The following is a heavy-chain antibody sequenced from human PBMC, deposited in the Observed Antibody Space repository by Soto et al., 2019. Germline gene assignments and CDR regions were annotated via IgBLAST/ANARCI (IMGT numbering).Heavy chain of an antibody. V-gene: IGHV4-34*01. J-gene: IGHJ4*02. Sequence: SETLSLTCAVYGGSFSGYYWSWIRQPPGKGLEWIGEINHSGSTNYNPSLKSRVTISVDTSKNQFSLKLSPVTAADTAVYYCARYCGGDCYGYYFDYWGQGTLVTVSS. CDR1: GGSFSGYY. D-gene: IGHD2-21*02. CDR2: INHSGST. CDR3: ARYCGGDCYGYYFDY.